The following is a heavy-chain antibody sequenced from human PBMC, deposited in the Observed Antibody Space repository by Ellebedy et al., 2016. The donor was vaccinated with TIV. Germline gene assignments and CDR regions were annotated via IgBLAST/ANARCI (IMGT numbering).Heavy chain of an antibody. CDR1: GYNFTNYW. D-gene: IGHD3-10*01. CDR3: ARPSAGAFDY. CDR2: IYPGDSHT. J-gene: IGHJ4*02. Sequence: GESLKISCKASGYNFTNYWIRWVRQMPGKGLEWMGIIYPGDSHTTYSPSFRGQVIISADKSVNTAFLHWSSLQASDTAVYYCARPSAGAFDYWGQGTLVTVSS. V-gene: IGHV5-51*01.